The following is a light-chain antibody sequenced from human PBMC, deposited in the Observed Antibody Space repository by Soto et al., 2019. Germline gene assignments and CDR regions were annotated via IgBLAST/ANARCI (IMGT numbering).Light chain of an antibody. CDR2: ELS. V-gene: IGLV2-14*01. Sequence: QSALTQPASVSGSPGQSITISCTGTSSDVGGYNHVSWYQQYPGKAPKVIIYELSNRPSGISNRFSGSKSGNTASLTISGLQAEDEADSYCSSHTRSSALLDVFGTGTKLTVL. CDR1: SSDVGGYNH. CDR3: SSHTRSSALLDV. J-gene: IGLJ1*01.